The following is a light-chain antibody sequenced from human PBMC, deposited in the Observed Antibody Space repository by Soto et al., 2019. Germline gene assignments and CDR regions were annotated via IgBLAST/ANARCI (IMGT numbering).Light chain of an antibody. CDR3: QQRSNWPPAIT. V-gene: IGKV3-15*01. CDR1: QSVNSN. CDR2: GAS. Sequence: ETVMTQSPATLSVSPGERATLSCGASQSVNSNLAWYQQKLGQAPRVLIFGASTRATGIPARFSGSGSGTEFSLTINSLQSEDFAVYYCQQRSNWPPAITFGQGTRLEIK. J-gene: IGKJ5*01.